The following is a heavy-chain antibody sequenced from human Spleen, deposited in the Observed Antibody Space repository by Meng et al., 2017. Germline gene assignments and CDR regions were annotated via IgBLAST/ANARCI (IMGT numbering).Heavy chain of an antibody. CDR3: ARDGSGYYTEHYFDS. CDR1: GDSVSSYSAT. V-gene: IGHV6-1*01. D-gene: IGHD3-22*01. J-gene: IGHJ4*02. CDR2: TYFRSKWNY. Sequence: SETLSLTCAISGDSVSSYSATWNWIRQSPSRGLEWLGRTYFRSKWNYDYAASVRSRITINSDTSKNQFSLQLKSVTPEDTAVYYCARDGSGYYTEHYFDSWGQGSRVTGSS.